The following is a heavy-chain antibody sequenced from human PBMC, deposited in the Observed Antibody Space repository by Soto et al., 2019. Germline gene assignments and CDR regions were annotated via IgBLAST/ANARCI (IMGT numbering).Heavy chain of an antibody. CDR3: ATTGLGGVTY. J-gene: IGHJ4*02. Sequence: LCGGSISSSSYYWGWIRQPPGKGLEWIGSIYYSGSTYYNPSLKSRVTISVDTSKNQFSLKLSSVTAEDTAVYYCATTGLGGVTYWGQGTLVTVSS. CDR2: IYYSGST. D-gene: IGHD3-16*01. V-gene: IGHV4-39*01. CDR1: GGSISSSSYY.